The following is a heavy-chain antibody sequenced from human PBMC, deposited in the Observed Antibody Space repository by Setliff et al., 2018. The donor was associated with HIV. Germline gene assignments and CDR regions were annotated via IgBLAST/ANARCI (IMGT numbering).Heavy chain of an antibody. V-gene: IGHV3-23*03. CDR3: AREMAATTHPDDPYFQH. CDR2: IYSGGSAT. J-gene: IGHJ1*01. D-gene: IGHD1-26*01. CDR1: GFTFSSYA. Sequence: GGSLRLSCAASGFTFSSYAMSWVRQAPGKGLEWVSVIYSGGSATYYADSVKGRFTISRDNSKNTLYLQMDSLRAEDTAVYYCAREMAATTHPDDPYFQHWGQGTLVTVSS.